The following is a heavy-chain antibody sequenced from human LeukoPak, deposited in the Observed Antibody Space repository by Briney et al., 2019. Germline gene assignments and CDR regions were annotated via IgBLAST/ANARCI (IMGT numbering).Heavy chain of an antibody. D-gene: IGHD3-9*01. CDR1: GYTFTGYY. J-gene: IGHJ4*02. Sequence: ASVKVSFKASGYTFTGYYMHWVRQAPGQGREWMGWINPNSGGTNYAQKFQGRVSMTRDTSISTAYMELSRLRSDDTAVYYCARNDILTADDYWGQGTLVTVSS. CDR3: ARNDILTADDY. CDR2: INPNSGGT. V-gene: IGHV1-2*02.